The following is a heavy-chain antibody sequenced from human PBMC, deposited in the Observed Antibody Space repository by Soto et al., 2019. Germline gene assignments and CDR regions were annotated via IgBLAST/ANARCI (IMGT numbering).Heavy chain of an antibody. CDR1: GFTFSSYG. D-gene: IGHD6-6*01. CDR2: IWYDGSNK. Sequence: PGGSLRLSCAASGFTFSSYGMHWVRQAPGKGLEWVAVIWYDGSNKYYADSVKGRFTISRDNSKNTLYLQMNSLRAEDTAVYYCARKEYSSSLADYWGQGTLVTVSS. J-gene: IGHJ4*02. CDR3: ARKEYSSSLADY. V-gene: IGHV3-33*01.